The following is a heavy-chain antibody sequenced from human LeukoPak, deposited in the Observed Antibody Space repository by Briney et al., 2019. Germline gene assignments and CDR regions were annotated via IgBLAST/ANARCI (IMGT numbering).Heavy chain of an antibody. CDR2: IYSGGST. Sequence: GGSLRLSCAASGFTVSSNYMTWVRQAPGKGLEWVSVIYSGGSTYYADCVKGRSTISRDNSKNTLYLQMNSLRAEDTAVYYCAREAVTGLDAFDIWGQGTMVTVSS. D-gene: IGHD1-1*01. J-gene: IGHJ3*02. CDR1: GFTVSSNY. V-gene: IGHV3-66*01. CDR3: AREAVTGLDAFDI.